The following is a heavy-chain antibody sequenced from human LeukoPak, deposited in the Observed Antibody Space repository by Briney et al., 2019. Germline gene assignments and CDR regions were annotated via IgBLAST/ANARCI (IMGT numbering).Heavy chain of an antibody. CDR1: GGSFSGYY. D-gene: IGHD2-15*01. CDR3: ARGLRGYCSGGSCYGDYYYYYMDV. V-gene: IGHV4-34*01. J-gene: IGHJ6*03. Sequence: SETLSLTCAVYGGSFSGYYWSWIRQPPGKGLEWIGEINHSGSTNYNPSLKSRVTISVDTSKNQFSLKLSSVTAADTAVYYCARGLRGYCSGGSCYGDYYYYYMDVWGKGTTVTVSS. CDR2: INHSGST.